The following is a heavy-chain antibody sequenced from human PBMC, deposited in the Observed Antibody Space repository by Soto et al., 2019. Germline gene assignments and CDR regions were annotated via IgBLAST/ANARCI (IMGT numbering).Heavy chain of an antibody. Sequence: GGSLRLSCAASGFTFDDYAMHWVRQAPGKGLEWVSGISWNSGSIGYADSVKGRFTISRDNAKNSLYLQMNSLRAEDTALYYCAVAATNGYLDYWGQGTLVTVSS. V-gene: IGHV3-9*01. J-gene: IGHJ4*02. CDR1: GFTFDDYA. CDR2: ISWNSGSI. D-gene: IGHD2-15*01. CDR3: AVAATNGYLDY.